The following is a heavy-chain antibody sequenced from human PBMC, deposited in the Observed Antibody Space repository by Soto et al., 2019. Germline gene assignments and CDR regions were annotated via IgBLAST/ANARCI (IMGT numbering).Heavy chain of an antibody. Sequence: VRLSCAASGFTFSSYAMHWVRQAPGKGLEWVAVISYDGSNKYYADSVKGRFTISRDNSKNTLYLQMNSLRAEDTAVYYCARNGRAVAARLGIAAAGTDYYYCMDGWRQGTTVTVSS. CDR3: ARNGRAVAARLGIAAAGTDYYYCMDG. V-gene: IGHV3-30-3*01. CDR2: ISYDGSNK. D-gene: IGHD6-13*01. CDR1: GFTFSSYA. J-gene: IGHJ6*02.